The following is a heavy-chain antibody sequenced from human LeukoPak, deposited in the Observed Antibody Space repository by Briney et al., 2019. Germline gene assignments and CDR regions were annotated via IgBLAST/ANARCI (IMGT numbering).Heavy chain of an antibody. CDR2: ISYDGSNK. CDR3: ARDRGAENWFDP. D-gene: IGHD3-10*01. V-gene: IGHV3-30*03. Sequence: GGSLRLSCAASGFTFSSYGMHWVRQAPGKGLEWVAVISYDGSNKYYADSVKGRFTISRDNSKNTLYLQMNSLRAEDTAVYYCARDRGAENWFDPWGQGTLVTVSS. J-gene: IGHJ5*02. CDR1: GFTFSSYG.